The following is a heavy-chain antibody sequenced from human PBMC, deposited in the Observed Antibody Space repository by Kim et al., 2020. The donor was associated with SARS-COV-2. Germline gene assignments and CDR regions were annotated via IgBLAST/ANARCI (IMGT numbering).Heavy chain of an antibody. D-gene: IGHD6-6*01. V-gene: IGHV3-30*07. J-gene: IGHJ4*02. CDR3: AREVAARREYYFDY. Sequence: TVKGRLTITRDYAKNTLYLQMNSVRAEDTAVYYWAREVAARREYYFDYWGQGTLVTVSS.